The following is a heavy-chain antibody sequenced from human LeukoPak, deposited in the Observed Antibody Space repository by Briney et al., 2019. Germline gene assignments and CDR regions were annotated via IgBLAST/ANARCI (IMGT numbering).Heavy chain of an antibody. CDR1: GFSLSTSGVG. V-gene: IGHV2-5*02. D-gene: IGHD6-13*01. CDR3: AYRPSQNHVSWYPNWFDP. Sequence: SGPTLVNPTQTLALTCTFSGFSLSTSGVGVGWIRQPPGKALEWLALIYWDDDKRYNPSLKSRLTIIKDTSKNQVVLIMTNMDPVDTATYYCAYRPSQNHVSWYPNWFDPWGQGTLVTVSS. CDR2: IYWDDDK. J-gene: IGHJ5*02.